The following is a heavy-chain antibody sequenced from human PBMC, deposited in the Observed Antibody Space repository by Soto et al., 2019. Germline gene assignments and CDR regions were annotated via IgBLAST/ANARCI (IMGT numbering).Heavy chain of an antibody. CDR1: GFTFGDYA. J-gene: IGHJ4*02. V-gene: IGHV3-49*03. Sequence: GGSLRLSCTASGFTFGDYAMSWFRQAPGKGLEWVGFIRSKAYGGATEYAASVKGRFTISRDDSKSIAYLQMNSLKTEDTAVYYCTRKTLGYCRSTNCPRIDYWGQGTLVTVSS. CDR3: TRKTLGYCRSTNCPRIDY. CDR2: IRSKAYGGAT. D-gene: IGHD2-2*01.